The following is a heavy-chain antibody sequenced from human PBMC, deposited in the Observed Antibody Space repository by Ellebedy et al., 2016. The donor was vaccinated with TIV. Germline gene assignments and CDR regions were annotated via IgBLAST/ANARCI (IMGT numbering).Heavy chain of an antibody. CDR3: TTGSSRGY. CDR2: IKSNTVGETR. J-gene: IGHJ4*02. V-gene: IGHV3-15*01. CDR1: GFTFSSYA. Sequence: GESLKISCVVSGFTFSSYAMTWVRQAPGKGLEWVGRIKSNTVGETRDYAAPVKGRFTISMDDSKRTLFLQMNSLNAEDTAVYYCTTGSSRGYWGQGTLVTVSS. D-gene: IGHD6-13*01.